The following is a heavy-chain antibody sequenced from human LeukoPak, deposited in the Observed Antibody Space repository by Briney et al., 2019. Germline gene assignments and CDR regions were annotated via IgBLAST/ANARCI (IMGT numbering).Heavy chain of an antibody. D-gene: IGHD3-10*01. Sequence: ASVKVSCKASGYTFTGYYMHWVRQAPGQGLEWMGWINPNSGGTNYAQKFQGRVTMTRDTSISTAYMELSRLRSDDTAVYYCARSRVPLWFGESIGSLPFDYWAREPWSPSPQ. J-gene: IGHJ4*02. CDR1: GYTFTGYY. CDR2: INPNSGGT. V-gene: IGHV1-2*02. CDR3: ARSRVPLWFGESIGSLPFDY.